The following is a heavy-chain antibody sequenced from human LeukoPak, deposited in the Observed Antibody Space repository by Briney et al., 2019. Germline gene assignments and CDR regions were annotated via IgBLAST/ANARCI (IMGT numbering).Heavy chain of an antibody. J-gene: IGHJ4*02. Sequence: SETLSLTCAVYGGSFSGYYWSWIRQPPGKGLEWRGEIYHSGSTNYNPSLKSRVTISVDTSKNQFSLKLSSVTAADKAVYYCARGGRLTGTTALLDYWGQGTLVTVSS. D-gene: IGHD1-7*01. CDR3: ARGGRLTGTTALLDY. V-gene: IGHV4-34*01. CDR1: GGSFSGYY. CDR2: IYHSGST.